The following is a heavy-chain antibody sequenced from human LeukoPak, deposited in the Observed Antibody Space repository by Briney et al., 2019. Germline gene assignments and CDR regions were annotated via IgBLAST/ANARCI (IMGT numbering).Heavy chain of an antibody. CDR2: ISAYGSDT. V-gene: IGHV3-23*01. Sequence: GGSLRLSCAASGFTFSTYPMSWVRQAPGKGLEWVSSISAYGSDTFHADSVKGRFTISRDNSKNTLYLQMNSLRAEDTAVYYCAKDRVTTVVTPAFDIWGQGTMVTVSS. CDR3: AKDRVTTVVTPAFDI. D-gene: IGHD4-23*01. CDR1: GFTFSTYP. J-gene: IGHJ3*02.